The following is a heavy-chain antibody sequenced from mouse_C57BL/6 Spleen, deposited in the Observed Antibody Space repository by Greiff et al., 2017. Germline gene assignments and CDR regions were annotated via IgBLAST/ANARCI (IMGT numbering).Heavy chain of an antibody. J-gene: IGHJ1*03. V-gene: IGHV5-4*01. CDR2: ISDGGSYT. CDR1: GFTFSSYA. Sequence: VQLVESGGGLVKPGGSLKLSCAASGFTFSSYAMSWVRQTPEKRLEWVATISDGGSYTYYPDNVKGRFTISRDNAKNNPYLQMSHLKSEDTAMYYCARDGGSSYWYFDVWGTGTTVTVSS. D-gene: IGHD1-1*01. CDR3: ARDGGSSYWYFDV.